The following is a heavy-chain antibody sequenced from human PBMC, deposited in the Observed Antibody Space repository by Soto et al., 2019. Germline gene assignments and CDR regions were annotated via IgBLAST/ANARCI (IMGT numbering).Heavy chain of an antibody. CDR3: ARELIVGPAEYFQH. V-gene: IGHV3-7*01. Sequence: EVQLVDSGGALVQPGGSLRLSGAVSGFTFSNSWMSWVRQTPGQGLEWVANINQDGSEKYYVDSVKGRFTISRDNAKNSLYLQMNSLRVEDTAVYYCARELIVGPAEYFQHWGQGTLVTVSS. D-gene: IGHD1-26*01. CDR1: GFTFSNSW. J-gene: IGHJ1*01. CDR2: INQDGSEK.